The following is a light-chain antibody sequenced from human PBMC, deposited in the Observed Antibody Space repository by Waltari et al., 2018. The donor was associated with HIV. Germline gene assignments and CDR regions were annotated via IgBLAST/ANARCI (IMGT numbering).Light chain of an antibody. V-gene: IGKV1-39*01. J-gene: IGKJ1*01. Sequence: DIRITQSPSSLSASVGDRVTITCRASQTISNYLNLYQQKTGKAPKLLIYAASSVQSGVPSRFSGSGSGTDFTLTISSLQPEDFATYYCQQSYTTPRTFGRGTKVEIK. CDR1: QTISNY. CDR3: QQSYTTPRT. CDR2: AAS.